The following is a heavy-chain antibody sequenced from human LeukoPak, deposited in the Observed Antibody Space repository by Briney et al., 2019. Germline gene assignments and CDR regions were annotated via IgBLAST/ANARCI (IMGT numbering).Heavy chain of an antibody. J-gene: IGHJ6*02. CDR1: GFTFSSYR. V-gene: IGHV3-21*01. Sequence: GGSLRLSCAASGFTFSSYRMNWVRQAPGKGPEWVSSISSSSSYIYYADSVKGRFTISRDNAKNSLYLQMNSLRAEDTAVYYCARDSGGSSWYPGGYYYYGMDVWGQGTTVTVSS. CDR2: ISSSSSYI. CDR3: ARDSGGSSWYPGGYYYYGMDV. D-gene: IGHD6-13*01.